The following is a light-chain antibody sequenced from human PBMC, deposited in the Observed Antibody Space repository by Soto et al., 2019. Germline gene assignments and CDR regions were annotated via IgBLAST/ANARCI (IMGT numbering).Light chain of an antibody. CDR3: QQRSNWPPWT. Sequence: EIVMTQSPATLSVSPGERATLSCRASQSVSSNLAWYQHKPGQAXRLLIYGASTRATGIPARFSGSGSGTEFTLTISSLEPEDFAVYYCQQRSNWPPWTFGQGTKVDIK. CDR1: QSVSSN. J-gene: IGKJ1*01. CDR2: GAS. V-gene: IGKV3-15*01.